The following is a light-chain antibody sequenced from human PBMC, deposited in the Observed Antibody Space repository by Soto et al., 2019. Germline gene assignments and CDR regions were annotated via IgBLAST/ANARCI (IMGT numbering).Light chain of an antibody. Sequence: EIVLTQSPGTLSSSPGDRVTISCRASQSVSSHLLAWYQQKPGQAPRLLIYGASIRATGIPDRFSGSGSGTDFTLTIRRLEPEDFAMYFCHQYGSSPRTFGQGTKVEIK. CDR3: HQYGSSPRT. V-gene: IGKV3-20*01. CDR2: GAS. J-gene: IGKJ1*01. CDR1: QSVSSHL.